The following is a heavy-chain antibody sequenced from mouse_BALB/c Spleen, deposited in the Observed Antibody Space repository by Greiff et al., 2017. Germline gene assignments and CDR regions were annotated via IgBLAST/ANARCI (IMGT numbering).Heavy chain of an antibody. CDR2: INPGSGGT. D-gene: IGHD1-1*01. V-gene: IGHV1-54*01. CDR3: ARTGSSYFDY. Sequence: QVQLQQSGAELVRPGTSVKVSCKASGYAFTNYLIEWVKQRPGQGLEWIGVINPGSGGTNYNEKFKGKATLTADKSSSTAYMQLSSLTSDDSAVYFCARTGSSYFDYWGQGTTLTVSS. J-gene: IGHJ2*01. CDR1: GYAFTNYL.